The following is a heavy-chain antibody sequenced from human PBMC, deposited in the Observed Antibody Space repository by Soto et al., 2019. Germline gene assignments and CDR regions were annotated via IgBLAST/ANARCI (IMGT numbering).Heavy chain of an antibody. CDR3: ARSHTAMVSHNDY. CDR1: GDGFTSYG. J-gene: IGHJ4*02. V-gene: IGHV1-18*01. CDR2: ISAYNGNT. Sequence: GASVKVSCKACGDGFTSYGISWVRQAPGQGLEWMGWISAYNGNTNYAQKLQGRVTMTTDTSTSTAYMELRSLRSDDTAVYYCARSHTAMVSHNDYWGQGTLVTVSS. D-gene: IGHD5-18*01.